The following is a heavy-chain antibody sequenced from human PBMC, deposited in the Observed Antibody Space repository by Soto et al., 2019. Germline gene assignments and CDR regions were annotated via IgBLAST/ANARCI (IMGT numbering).Heavy chain of an antibody. CDR2: ISWNSGSI. CDR1: GFTFDDYA. Sequence: GGSLRLSCAASGFTFDDYAMHWVRQAPGKGLEWVSGISWNSGSIGYADSVKGRFTISRDNAKNSLYLQMNSLRPEDTALYYCARFMVRGGVYYYGMDVWGQGTMVTVSS. V-gene: IGHV3-9*01. CDR3: ARFMVRGGVYYYGMDV. J-gene: IGHJ6*02. D-gene: IGHD3-10*01.